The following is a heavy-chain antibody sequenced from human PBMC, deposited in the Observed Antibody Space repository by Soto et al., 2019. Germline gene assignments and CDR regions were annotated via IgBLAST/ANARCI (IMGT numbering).Heavy chain of an antibody. CDR1: GGSMTGFY. V-gene: IGHV4-59*01. D-gene: IGHD4-17*01. CDR3: ARGTRMAGEDH. CDR2: IYYTGTT. Sequence: QVQLHESGPGLLKPSETLSLTCNVTGGSMTGFYWSWIRQSPGKGLEWMGNIYYTGTTNYNPSLRGRVTISADTSNNQFSLQLMSATAADTAVYFCARGTRMAGEDHWGQGPWSPSP. J-gene: IGHJ1*01.